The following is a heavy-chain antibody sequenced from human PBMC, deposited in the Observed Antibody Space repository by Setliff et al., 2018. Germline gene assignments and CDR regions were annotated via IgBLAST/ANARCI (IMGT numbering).Heavy chain of an antibody. J-gene: IGHJ4*02. D-gene: IGHD2-21*02. V-gene: IGHV1-18*01. CDR3: VRDRPFVVVTATQASFDY. CDR2: IGIYNGDT. Sequence: ASVKVSCKASGSTFSRYGFSWVRQAPGQGLEWMGWIGIYNGDTNYAQKLQGRVTMTTDTSTSTAYMELRSLRPDDTAVYYCVRDRPFVVVTATQASFDYWGQGTLVTVSS. CDR1: GSTFSRYG.